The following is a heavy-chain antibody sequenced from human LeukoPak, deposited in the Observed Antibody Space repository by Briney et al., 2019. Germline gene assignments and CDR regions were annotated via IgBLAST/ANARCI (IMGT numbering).Heavy chain of an antibody. CDR3: ARGPSYSSSGTGSWFDP. CDR2: MNPNSGNT. Sequence: ASVKVSCKASGYTFTSYDINWVRQATGQGLEWMGWMNPNSGNTGYAQKFQGRVTMTRNTSISTAYMELSSLRSEDTAVYYCARGPSYSSSGTGSWFDPWGHGTLVTVSS. V-gene: IGHV1-8*01. CDR1: GYTFTSYD. D-gene: IGHD6-13*01. J-gene: IGHJ5*02.